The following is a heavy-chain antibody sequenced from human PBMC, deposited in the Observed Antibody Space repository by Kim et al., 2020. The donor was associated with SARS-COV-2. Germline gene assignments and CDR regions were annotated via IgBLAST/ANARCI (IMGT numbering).Heavy chain of an antibody. CDR2: IYYSGST. CDR1: GGSISSSSYY. CDR3: ARLSGAVKIAAADY. J-gene: IGHJ4*02. Sequence: SETLSLTCTVSGGSISSSSYYWGWIRQPPGKGLEWIGSIYYSGSTYYNPSLKSRVTISVDTSKNQFSLKLSSVTAADTAVYYCARLSGAVKIAAADYWGQGTLVTVSS. D-gene: IGHD6-13*01. V-gene: IGHV4-39*01.